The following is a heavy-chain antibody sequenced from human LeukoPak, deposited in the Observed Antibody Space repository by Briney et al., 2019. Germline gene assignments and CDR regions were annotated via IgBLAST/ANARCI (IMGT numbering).Heavy chain of an antibody. D-gene: IGHD1-26*01. CDR1: GGSISSGSYY. V-gene: IGHV4-61*02. Sequence: SETLSLTCTVSGGSISSGSYYWSWIRQPAGKGMEWIGRIYTSGSTNYNPSLKSRVTISVDTSKNQFSLKLSSVTAADTAVYYCARGSGSYFIGYYYYMDVWGKGTTVTVSS. CDR2: IYTSGST. J-gene: IGHJ6*03. CDR3: ARGSGSYFIGYYYYMDV.